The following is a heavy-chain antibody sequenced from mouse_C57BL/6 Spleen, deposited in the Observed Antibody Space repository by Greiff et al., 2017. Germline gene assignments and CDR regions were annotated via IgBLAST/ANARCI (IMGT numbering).Heavy chain of an antibody. CDR2: IYPGDGDT. Sequence: QVQLQQSGPELVKPGASVKISCKASGYAFSSSWMNWVKQRPGKGLEWIGRIYPGDGDTNYNGKFKGKATLTADKSSSTAYMQLSSLTSEDSAVYFCAIHYYGSRGVAYWGQGTLVTVSA. D-gene: IGHD1-1*01. CDR3: AIHYYGSRGVAY. V-gene: IGHV1-82*01. CDR1: GYAFSSSW. J-gene: IGHJ3*01.